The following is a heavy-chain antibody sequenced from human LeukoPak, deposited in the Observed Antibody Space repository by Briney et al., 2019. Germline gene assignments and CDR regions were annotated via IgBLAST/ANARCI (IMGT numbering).Heavy chain of an antibody. Sequence: PGGSLRLSCAASGFTFSSYNMNWVRQAPGKGLEWVSYITSSSSTIYYADPVKGRFTISRDNAKNSLYLQMNSLRDEDTAVYYCAREYSSSSGSVSDYWGQGTLVTVSS. J-gene: IGHJ4*02. CDR2: ITSSSSTI. CDR3: AREYSSSSGSVSDY. D-gene: IGHD6-6*01. V-gene: IGHV3-48*02. CDR1: GFTFSSYN.